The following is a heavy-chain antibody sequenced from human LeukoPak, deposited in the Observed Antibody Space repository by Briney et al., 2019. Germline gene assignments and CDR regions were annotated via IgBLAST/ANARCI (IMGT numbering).Heavy chain of an antibody. CDR2: IYYTGST. J-gene: IGHJ4*02. CDR3: ARRSNYYGSGSYSDY. V-gene: IGHV4-61*01. D-gene: IGHD3-10*01. CDR1: GGSVSSGSYY. Sequence: SQTLSLTCTVSGGSVSSGSYYWSWIRQPPGKGLEWIGYIYYTGSTNYNPSLKSRVTISVDTSKNQFSLKLSSVTAADTAVYYCARRSNYYGSGSYSDYWGQGTLVTVSS.